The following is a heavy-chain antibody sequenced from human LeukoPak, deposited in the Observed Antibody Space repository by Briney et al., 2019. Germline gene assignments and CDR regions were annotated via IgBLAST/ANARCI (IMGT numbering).Heavy chain of an antibody. J-gene: IGHJ4*02. CDR1: GFTFSGYA. CDR3: ANTYYYDSSGYTTFDY. D-gene: IGHD3-22*01. CDR2: ISGSGGST. Sequence: GGSLRLSCAASGFTFSGYAISCVRQAPGRGLEWVSAISGSGGSTYYADSVKGRFTTSRDNSKNTLYLQMNSLSAENTAVYYCANTYYYDSSGYTTFDYWGQGTLVTVSS. V-gene: IGHV3-23*01.